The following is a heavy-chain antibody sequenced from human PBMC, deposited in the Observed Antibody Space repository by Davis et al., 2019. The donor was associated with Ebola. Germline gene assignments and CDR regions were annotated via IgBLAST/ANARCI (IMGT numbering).Heavy chain of an antibody. Sequence: PGGSLRLSFAAPGFTFRNYAMHWAPQAPGRGLEWVPLILPNDKKNYYADSVKGRFTISRDISKSTLFMEMNSLTAEDRAVYYCAKDGGNQMSTHNWFDTWGQGTLVTVSS. V-gene: IGHV3-30*04. CDR3: AKDGGNQMSTHNWFDT. D-gene: IGHD3-16*01. CDR1: GFTFRNYA. CDR2: ILPNDKKN. J-gene: IGHJ5*02.